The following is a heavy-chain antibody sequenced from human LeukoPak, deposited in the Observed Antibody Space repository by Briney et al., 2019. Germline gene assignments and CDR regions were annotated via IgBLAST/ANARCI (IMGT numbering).Heavy chain of an antibody. J-gene: IGHJ4*02. CDR2: IYYSGST. Sequence: SETLSLTCTVSGGSISSSSYYWGWIRQPPGKGLEWIGSIYYSGSTYYNPSLKSRVTISVDTSKNQFSLKLSSVTAADTAVYYCARLSSWNLDYWGQGTLVTVSS. D-gene: IGHD6-13*01. CDR1: GGSISSSSYY. V-gene: IGHV4-39*07. CDR3: ARLSSWNLDY.